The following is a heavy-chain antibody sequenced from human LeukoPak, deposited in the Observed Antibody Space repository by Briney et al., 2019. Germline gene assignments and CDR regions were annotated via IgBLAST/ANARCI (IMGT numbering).Heavy chain of an antibody. CDR3: AKPQYTFGPLGY. Sequence: GGSLRLSCAASGFTFSNYGMGWVRQAPGKGLEWVSGIVGNADSAYYADSVKGRFTISRDNSKNTLFLQMNSLRAEDTAVYYCAKPQYTFGPLGYWGQGTLVTVSS. J-gene: IGHJ4*02. D-gene: IGHD3/OR15-3a*01. V-gene: IGHV3-23*01. CDR1: GFTFSNYG. CDR2: IVGNADSA.